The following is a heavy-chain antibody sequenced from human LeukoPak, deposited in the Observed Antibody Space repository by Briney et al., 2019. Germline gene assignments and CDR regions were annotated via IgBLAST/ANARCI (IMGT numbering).Heavy chain of an antibody. D-gene: IGHD4-23*01. V-gene: IGHV4-61*09. CDR2: VFHSGRP. J-gene: IGHJ4*02. Sequence: SETLSLTCTVSGGSITSGSEYWSWMRQPAGKGLEWIGYVFHSGRPTFTPSLRSRVTFSLDTPKNQYSLKLRTVPAADTAVYYCARDHYYGGNGYYFDFWGQGILVTVSS. CDR3: ARDHYYGGNGYYFDF. CDR1: GGSITSGSEY.